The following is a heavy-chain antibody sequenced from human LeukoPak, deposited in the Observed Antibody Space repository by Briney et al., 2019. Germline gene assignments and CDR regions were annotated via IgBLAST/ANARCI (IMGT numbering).Heavy chain of an antibody. Sequence: PGGSLRLSCAASGFSFSDAWMSWVRQIPGKGLERVGRIESKTDGGTTDYAAPAKGRFTISRDDSTNTLYLQMNSLKSEDTAVYYCTTYGSGRKFDYWGQGILVTVSS. J-gene: IGHJ4*02. CDR2: IESKTDGGTT. D-gene: IGHD3-10*01. V-gene: IGHV3-15*04. CDR1: GFSFSDAW. CDR3: TTYGSGRKFDY.